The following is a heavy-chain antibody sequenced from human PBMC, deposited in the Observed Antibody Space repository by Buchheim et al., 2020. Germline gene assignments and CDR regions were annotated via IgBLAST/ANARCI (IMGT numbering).Heavy chain of an antibody. CDR2: ISSSSSTI. CDR1: GFTFSSYS. V-gene: IGHV3-48*04. J-gene: IGHJ6*02. D-gene: IGHD3-3*01. Sequence: EVQLVESGGGLVQPGGSLRLSCAASGFTFSSYSMNWVRQAPGKGLEWVSYISSSSSTIYYADSVKGRFTISRANAKNSLYLQMNSLRAEDTAVYYCARGSDDFWSGYLMTYYYYGMDVWGQGTT. CDR3: ARGSDDFWSGYLMTYYYYGMDV.